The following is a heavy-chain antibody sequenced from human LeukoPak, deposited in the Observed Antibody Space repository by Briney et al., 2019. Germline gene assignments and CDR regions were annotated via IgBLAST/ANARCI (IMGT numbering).Heavy chain of an antibody. J-gene: IGHJ4*02. CDR3: ARVRGSYFFDF. Sequence: GGSLRLSCAASGFTFSSYAMYWVRQAPGKGLEYVSSISSTGGSTYYANSVKGRFTISRDNSKNTLSLQMSSLRPADMAVYYCARVRGSYFFDFWGQGTLVTVSS. V-gene: IGHV3-64*01. CDR1: GFTFSSYA. D-gene: IGHD1-26*01. CDR2: ISSTGGST.